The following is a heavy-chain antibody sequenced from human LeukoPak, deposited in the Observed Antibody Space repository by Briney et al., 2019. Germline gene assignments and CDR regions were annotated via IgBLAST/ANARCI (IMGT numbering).Heavy chain of an antibody. Sequence: SQTLSVTCAISGDSVSNKSVEWNWTRQSPARGLEWPGRTYYRSKWYNDYAVSLKSRIMIKSDTSKNEVSLQLDSVTPEDTAVYYCARAPVGYGSGTYYTPYYYFYGLNVWGQGTTVTVSS. J-gene: IGHJ6*02. CDR3: ARAPVGYGSGTYYTPYYYFYGLNV. CDR1: GDSVSNKSVE. CDR2: TYYRSKWYN. V-gene: IGHV6-1*01. D-gene: IGHD3-10*01.